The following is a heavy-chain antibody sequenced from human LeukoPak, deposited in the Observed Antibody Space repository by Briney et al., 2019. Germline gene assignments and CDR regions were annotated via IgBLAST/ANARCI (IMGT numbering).Heavy chain of an antibody. V-gene: IGHV4-59*01. D-gene: IGHD4-17*01. CDR1: GGSISSYY. CDR2: IYYSGST. Sequence: PSETLSLTCTVSGGSISSYYWSWIRQPPGKGLVWIGYIYYSGSTNYNPSLKSRVTISVDTSKNQFSLKLSSVTAADTAVYYCARGAPYGDYYFDYWGQGTLVTVSS. J-gene: IGHJ4*02. CDR3: ARGAPYGDYYFDY.